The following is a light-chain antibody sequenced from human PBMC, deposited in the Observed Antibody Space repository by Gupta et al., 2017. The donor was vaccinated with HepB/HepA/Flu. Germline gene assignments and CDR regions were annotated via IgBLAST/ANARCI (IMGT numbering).Light chain of an antibody. V-gene: IGLV2-14*01. J-gene: IGLJ2*01. CDR1: SSDVGDYNY. CDR3: SSYTSSSTLV. Sequence: QSALTQPASVSGSPGQSITISCTGTSSDVGDYNYVSWYQQNPGKAPKLLIYDVSHRPSGVSNRFSGFKSGNTASLTISGLQAEDEADYYCSSYTSSSTLVFGGGTKLTVL. CDR2: DVS.